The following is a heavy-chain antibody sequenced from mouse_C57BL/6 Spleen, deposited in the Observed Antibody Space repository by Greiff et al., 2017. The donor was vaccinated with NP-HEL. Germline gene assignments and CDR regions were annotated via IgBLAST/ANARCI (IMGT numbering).Heavy chain of an antibody. CDR2: IYPGSGST. V-gene: IGHV1-55*01. J-gene: IGHJ2*01. Sequence: QVQLQQPGAELVKPGASVKMSCKASGYTFTSYWITWVKQRPGQGLEWIGDIYPGSGSTNYNEKFKSKATLTVDTSSSTAYMQLSSLRSEDSAVYYCAREYGSRYPFDYWGQGTTLTVSS. CDR3: AREYGSRYPFDY. D-gene: IGHD1-1*01. CDR1: GYTFTSYW.